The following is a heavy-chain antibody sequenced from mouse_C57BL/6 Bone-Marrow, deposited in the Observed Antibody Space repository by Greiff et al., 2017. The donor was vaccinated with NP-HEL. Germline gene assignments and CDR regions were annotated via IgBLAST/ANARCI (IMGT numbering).Heavy chain of an antibody. V-gene: IGHV6-3*01. CDR2: ISSKSGNYAT. J-gene: IGHJ2*01. CDR1: GFTFSNYW. CDR3: SVYYDSEEGY. Sequence: EVKVEESGGGLVQPGGSMKLSCVASGFTFSNYWMNWVRQSPEKGLEWVAQISSKSGNYATHYAVSVKGRFTISRDDSKRSVYLQINNLRAEDTGIYSCSVYYDSEEGYWGQGTTLTVSS. D-gene: IGHD2-4*01.